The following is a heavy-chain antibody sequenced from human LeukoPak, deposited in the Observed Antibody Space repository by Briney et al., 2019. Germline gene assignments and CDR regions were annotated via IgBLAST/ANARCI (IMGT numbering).Heavy chain of an antibody. Sequence: PSETLSLICTVSGASIGSYYWSWIRQSPGKELEWIVYIHYSGSANYNPSPKRRVSTSVDTSKNQISLKQISVSAAAAAVYYCGRLAGGTGSGCFDHWGQGSLVSV. CDR1: GASIGSYY. D-gene: IGHD6-19*01. CDR2: IHYSGSA. CDR3: GRLAGGTGSGCFDH. J-gene: IGHJ4*02. V-gene: IGHV4-59*08.